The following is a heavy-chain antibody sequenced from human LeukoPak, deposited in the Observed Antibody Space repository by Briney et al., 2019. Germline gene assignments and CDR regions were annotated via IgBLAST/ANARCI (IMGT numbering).Heavy chain of an antibody. CDR1: GYSISSGYY. J-gene: IGHJ4*02. D-gene: IGHD6-13*01. Sequence: LSLTCTVSGYSISSGYYWGWIRQPPGKGLEWVSYISTSSFTIHYADSVKGRFTISRDNAKNTLYLQMNSLRAEDTAVYYCARVDRGSSWFIDSWGQGTLVTVSS. V-gene: IGHV3-11*04. CDR3: ARVDRGSSWFIDS. CDR2: ISTSSFTI.